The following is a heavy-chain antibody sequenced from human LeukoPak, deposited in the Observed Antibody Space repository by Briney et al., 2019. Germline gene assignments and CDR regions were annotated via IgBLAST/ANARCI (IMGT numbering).Heavy chain of an antibody. CDR2: MNPNSGNT. D-gene: IGHD3-22*01. V-gene: IGHV1-8*01. CDR1: GYTFTSYD. J-gene: IGHJ4*02. Sequence: ASVKVSCKASGYTFTSYDINWVRQATGQGLEWMGWMNPNSGNTGYAQKFQGRVTMTRNTSISTAYMELSSLRSEDTAVYYCAVFDSSGYYWAGYWGQGTLVTVSS. CDR3: AVFDSSGYYWAGY.